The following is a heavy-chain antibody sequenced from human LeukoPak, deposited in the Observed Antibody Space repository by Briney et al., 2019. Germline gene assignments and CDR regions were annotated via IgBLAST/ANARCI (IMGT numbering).Heavy chain of an antibody. D-gene: IGHD3-3*01. CDR2: INPNSGGT. CDR3: ARDIGYDFWSGYLSASYYYYGMDV. J-gene: IGHJ6*02. Sequence: GASVKVSCKASGYTFTGYYMHWVRQAPGQGLEWMGWINPNSGGTNYAQKFQGRVTMTRDTSISTAYMELSRLRSDDTAVYYCARDIGYDFWSGYLSASYYYYGMDVWGQGTTVTVSS. CDR1: GYTFTGYY. V-gene: IGHV1-2*02.